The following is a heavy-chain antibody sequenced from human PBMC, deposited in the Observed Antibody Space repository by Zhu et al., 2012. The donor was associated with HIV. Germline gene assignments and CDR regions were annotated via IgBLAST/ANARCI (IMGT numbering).Heavy chain of an antibody. Sequence: VQLLESGGGLVQPGGSLRLSCAASGFTFSSYAMSWVRQAPGKGLEWVSAISGSGGSTYYADSVKGRFTISRDNSKNTLYLQMNSLRAEDTAVYYCARPQWLESTPYDYWGQGTLVTVSS. CDR1: GFTFSSYA. CDR2: ISGSGGST. V-gene: IGHV3-23*01. D-gene: IGHD6-19*01. J-gene: IGHJ4*02. CDR3: ARPQWLESTPYDY.